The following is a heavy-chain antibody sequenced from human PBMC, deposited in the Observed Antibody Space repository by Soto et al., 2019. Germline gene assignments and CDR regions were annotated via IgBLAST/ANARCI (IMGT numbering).Heavy chain of an antibody. D-gene: IGHD3-9*01. CDR3: VRFWPPPYSDALTDYTDAFDY. V-gene: IGHV4-34*01. CDR2: INHSGST. CDR1: GGSFSGXY. J-gene: IGHJ4*02. Sequence: SETLSLTCAVYGGSFSGXYWXXIRQPPGKXLEWIGEINHSGSTNYNPSLKSQVTISVDTSKNQFSLNLTSVTAADTAVYYCVRFWPPPYSDALTDYTDAFDYWGQGTLVTVSS.